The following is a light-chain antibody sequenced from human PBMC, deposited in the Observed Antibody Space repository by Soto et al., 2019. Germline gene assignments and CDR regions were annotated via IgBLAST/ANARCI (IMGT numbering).Light chain of an antibody. CDR3: QQSYSTPLT. CDR2: AAS. V-gene: IGKV1-39*01. Sequence: DIQMTQSPSSLSASVGDRVTITCRASQSISSYLNWYQQKPGKATKLLLYAASSLQSGVPSRFSGSGSGTDVTLTISSLQPEDFATYYCQQSYSTPLTFGGGTKVEIK. J-gene: IGKJ4*01. CDR1: QSISSY.